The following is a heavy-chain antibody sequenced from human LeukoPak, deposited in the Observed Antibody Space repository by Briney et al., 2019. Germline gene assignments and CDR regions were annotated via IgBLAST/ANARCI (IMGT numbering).Heavy chain of an antibody. CDR3: ARVLKVGMYYYQSNDYYYFDY. D-gene: IGHD3-22*01. V-gene: IGHV4-38-2*01. J-gene: IGHJ4*02. Sequence: SETLSLTCAVSGYSISSSYYWGWIRQPPGKGLEWIGNIYHSGSTYYNPSPKSRVTILVDTSKNQFSLKLTSVTAADMAVYYCARVLKVGMYYYQSNDYYYFDYWGQGTLVTVSS. CDR2: IYHSGST. CDR1: GYSISSSYY.